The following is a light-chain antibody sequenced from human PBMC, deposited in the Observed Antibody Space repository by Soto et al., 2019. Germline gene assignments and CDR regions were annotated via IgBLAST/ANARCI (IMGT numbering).Light chain of an antibody. CDR2: EAS. J-gene: IGLJ2*01. V-gene: IGLV2-23*01. CDR1: SNDVGTYNL. Sequence: QSALTQPASVSGSPGQSITISCTGISNDVGTYNLVSWYQHHPGKAPKLIIYEASKRPSGVPNRFSGSKSGNTASLTISGLHAEDEAAYYCCSYGRSVVFGGGTKLTVL. CDR3: CSYGRSVV.